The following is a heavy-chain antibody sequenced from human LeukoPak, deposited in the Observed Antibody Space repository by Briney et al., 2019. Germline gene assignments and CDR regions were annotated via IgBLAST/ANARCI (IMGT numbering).Heavy chain of an antibody. Sequence: PGRSLRLSCAASGFTFSSYAMHWVRQAPGKGLEWVAVISYDGSSKYYADSVKGRFTISRDNSKNTLYLQMNSLRAEDTAVYYCAREGYYYDSSGYYPYYYYGMDVWGQGTTVTVSS. V-gene: IGHV3-30-3*01. CDR2: ISYDGSSK. J-gene: IGHJ6*02. CDR3: AREGYYYDSSGYYPYYYYGMDV. CDR1: GFTFSSYA. D-gene: IGHD3-22*01.